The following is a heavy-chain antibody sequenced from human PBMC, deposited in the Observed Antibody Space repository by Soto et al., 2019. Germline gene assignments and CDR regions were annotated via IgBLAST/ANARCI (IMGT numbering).Heavy chain of an antibody. V-gene: IGHV3-23*01. Sequence: GGSLRLSCTASGFTFNKYAMTWVRQAPGKGLEWVSAISGGDGSTYYADSVKGRFTISRDNSKNTLFLQMNSLRVEDTAIYYCAKSPPQSRVVSPATIDNPFAHWGQGTRVTVSP. D-gene: IGHD2-2*01. CDR2: ISGGDGST. CDR3: AKSPPQSRVVSPATIDNPFAH. J-gene: IGHJ4*02. CDR1: GFTFNKYA.